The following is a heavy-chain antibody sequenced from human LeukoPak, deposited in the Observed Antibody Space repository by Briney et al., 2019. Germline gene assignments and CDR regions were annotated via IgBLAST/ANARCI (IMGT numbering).Heavy chain of an antibody. CDR2: ISSSNTYI. J-gene: IGHJ4*02. CDR1: GFTFSSYS. Sequence: PGGSLRLSCAASGFTFSSYSMNWVRQAPGKGLEWVSSISSSNTYIYYADSVKGRFTISRDNAKNSLYLQMNSLRAEDTAVYYCARGSTNYYDSSGYYPAWGQGTLVTVSS. CDR3: ARGSTNYYDSSGYYPA. V-gene: IGHV3-21*01. D-gene: IGHD3-22*01.